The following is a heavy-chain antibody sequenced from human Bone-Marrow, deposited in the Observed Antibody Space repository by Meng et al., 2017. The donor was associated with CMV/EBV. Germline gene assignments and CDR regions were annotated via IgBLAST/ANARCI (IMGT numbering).Heavy chain of an antibody. D-gene: IGHD2-2*01. CDR3: ARYCSSTSCYVWFDP. V-gene: IGHV1-2*02. CDR1: GYTFTSYY. Sequence: ASVKVSCKASGYTFTSYYMHWVRQAPGQGLEWMGWINPNSGGTNYAQKFQGRVTMTRDTSISTAYMELSRLRSDDTAVYYCARYCSSTSCYVWFDPWGQGTLVTVSS. J-gene: IGHJ5*02. CDR2: INPNSGGT.